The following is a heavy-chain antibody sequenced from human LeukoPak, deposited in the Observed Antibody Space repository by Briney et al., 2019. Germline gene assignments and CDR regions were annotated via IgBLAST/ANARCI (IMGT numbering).Heavy chain of an antibody. CDR1: GFTFSSYG. V-gene: IGHV3-7*01. Sequence: GGSLRLSCAASGFTFSSYGMHWVRQAPGKGLEWVANIKQDGSEKYYVDSVKGRFTISRDNAKNTLYLQMNSLRAEDTAVYYCARTTSVSYVGDAFDIWGQGTMVTVSS. D-gene: IGHD1-26*01. CDR2: IKQDGSEK. CDR3: ARTTSVSYVGDAFDI. J-gene: IGHJ3*02.